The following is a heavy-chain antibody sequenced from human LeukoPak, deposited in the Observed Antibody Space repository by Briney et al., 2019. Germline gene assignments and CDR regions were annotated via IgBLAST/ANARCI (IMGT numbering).Heavy chain of an antibody. CDR3: ARDRVGATDYFDY. CDR1: GFTFSYYG. Sequence: GGSLRLSCAASGFTFSYYGMQWVRQAPGKGLEWVAVISYDGSNKYYADSVKGRFTISRDNSKNTLCLQMNSLRAEDTAVYYCARDRVGATDYFDYWGQGTLVTVSS. D-gene: IGHD1-26*01. V-gene: IGHV3-30*19. CDR2: ISYDGSNK. J-gene: IGHJ4*02.